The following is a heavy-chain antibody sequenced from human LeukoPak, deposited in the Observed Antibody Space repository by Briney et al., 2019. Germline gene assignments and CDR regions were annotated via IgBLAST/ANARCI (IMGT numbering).Heavy chain of an antibody. Sequence: GGSLRLSCAASGFTFSNYWMHWVRQAPGKGLVWLSRINSDGINTSYADSVKGRFTSSRDKAKNTLNLQMNSLRAEDTAVYYCARDLGQYYDTSDNWFDPWGQGTLVTVSS. V-gene: IGHV3-74*01. D-gene: IGHD3-22*01. CDR2: INSDGINT. CDR1: GFTFSNYW. J-gene: IGHJ5*02. CDR3: ARDLGQYYDTSDNWFDP.